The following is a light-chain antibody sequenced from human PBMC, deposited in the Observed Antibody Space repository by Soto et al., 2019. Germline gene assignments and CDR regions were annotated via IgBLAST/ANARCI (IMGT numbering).Light chain of an antibody. CDR3: SSCSSTSTLYV. V-gene: IGLV2-14*01. Sequence: QSVLTQPASVSGSPGQSITISCIGTSSDTGAYNYVSWYQQHPGKVPKLMIYEVTNRPSGLSNRFSGSKSGNTASLTISGLQAEDEAEYFCSSCSSTSTLYVFGTGTKVT. J-gene: IGLJ1*01. CDR2: EVT. CDR1: SSDTGAYNY.